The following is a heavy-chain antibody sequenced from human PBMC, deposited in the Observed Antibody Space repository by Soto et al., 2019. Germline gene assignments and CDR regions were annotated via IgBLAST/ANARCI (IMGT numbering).Heavy chain of an antibody. CDR3: GTDTHRYFMDV. J-gene: IGHJ6*01. V-gene: IGHV3-23*01. CDR2: ISGSGRST. CDR1: GFTFSSYA. Sequence: EVQLLESGGGLVQPGGSLRLSCAASGFTFSSYAMSWVRQAPGKGLEWVSAISGSGRSTYYADSVKGRFTISRDHAKNTLYLQMNSLRAEDTAVCYCGTDTHRYFMDVWGQMNTVTVSA. D-gene: IGHD3-10*01.